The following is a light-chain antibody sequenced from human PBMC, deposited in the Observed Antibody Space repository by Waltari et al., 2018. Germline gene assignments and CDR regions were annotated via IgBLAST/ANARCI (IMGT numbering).Light chain of an antibody. Sequence: DIVMTQSPDSLAVSLGERATINCKSSPSVLSSSNNRNFLAWFQKKPGQPPKVLIYRASTRESGAPDRFSGSGSGTDFTLTISSLQAEDVAVYYCQQYYSPPFTFGPGTKVDIK. CDR1: PSVLSSSNNRNF. J-gene: IGKJ3*01. CDR2: RAS. CDR3: QQYYSPPFT. V-gene: IGKV4-1*01.